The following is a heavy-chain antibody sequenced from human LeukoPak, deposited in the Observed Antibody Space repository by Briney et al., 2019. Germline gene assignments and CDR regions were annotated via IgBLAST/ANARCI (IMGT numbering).Heavy chain of an antibody. CDR2: IYYSGST. CDR3: ARLNTRDIVAVVAPNGAFDI. Sequence: SETLSLTCTVSGGSISSSSYYWGWIRQPPGKGLEWIGSIYYSGSTYYNPSLKSRVTISVDTSKNQFSLKLSSVTAADTAVYYCARLNTRDIVAVVAPNGAFDIWGQGTMVTVSS. D-gene: IGHD2-15*01. CDR1: GGSISSSSYY. J-gene: IGHJ3*02. V-gene: IGHV4-39*01.